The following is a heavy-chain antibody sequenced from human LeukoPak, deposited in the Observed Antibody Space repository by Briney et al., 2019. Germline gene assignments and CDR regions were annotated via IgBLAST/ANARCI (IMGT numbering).Heavy chain of an antibody. Sequence: ASVKVSCKASRYTFSGYYMHWVRQAPGQGLEWMGWINANSGGTNYAQRFQGRVTMTRDTSISTAYMEPSRLRSDDTAVYYCARIGGSGYTYGTFDYWGQGTLVTVSS. CDR1: RYTFSGYY. CDR2: INANSGGT. CDR3: ARIGGSGYTYGTFDY. D-gene: IGHD5-18*01. J-gene: IGHJ4*02. V-gene: IGHV1-2*02.